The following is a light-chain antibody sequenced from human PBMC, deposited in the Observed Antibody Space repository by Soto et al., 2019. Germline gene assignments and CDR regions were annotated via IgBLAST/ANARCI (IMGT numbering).Light chain of an antibody. CDR1: QAITNN. V-gene: IGKV1-9*01. CDR3: QQVKIYPQT. Sequence: DIHLTQSPSSLSASVGDRVTITCRASQAITNNLAWYQQKPGNPPKLLIYEESTLHSGVPSRFSGRKVGTQFILTIDSLQPEDSATYYCQQVKIYPQTFGGGTKVEIK. J-gene: IGKJ4*01. CDR2: EES.